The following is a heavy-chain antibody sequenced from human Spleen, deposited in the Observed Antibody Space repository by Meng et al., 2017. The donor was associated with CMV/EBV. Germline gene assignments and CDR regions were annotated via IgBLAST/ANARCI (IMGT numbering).Heavy chain of an antibody. CDR1: GFTFSSYA. Sequence: GESLKISCAASGFTFSSYAMSWVRQAPGKWLEWVSTISASGGSTYYADSVKGRFTISRDNSKNTLYLQMNSLRAEDTAVYYCAKDLGHTVDYYYGMDVWGQGTTVTVSS. J-gene: IGHJ6*02. D-gene: IGHD3-16*01. CDR3: AKDLGHTVDYYYGMDV. CDR2: ISASGGST. V-gene: IGHV3-23*01.